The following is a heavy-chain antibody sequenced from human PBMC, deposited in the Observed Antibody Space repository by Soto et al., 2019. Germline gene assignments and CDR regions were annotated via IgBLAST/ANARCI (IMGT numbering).Heavy chain of an antibody. CDR2: IYYSGST. CDR3: ARGGVAADFDY. Sequence: QVQLQESGPGLVKPSETLSLTCTVSGGSISSYYWSWIRQPPGKGLEWIGYIYYSGSTNYNPSLKSRVTISVDTSKNQFSLKLSSVTAADTAVYYCARGGVAADFDYWGQGTLVTVSS. CDR1: GGSISSYY. J-gene: IGHJ4*02. V-gene: IGHV4-59*08. D-gene: IGHD6-13*01.